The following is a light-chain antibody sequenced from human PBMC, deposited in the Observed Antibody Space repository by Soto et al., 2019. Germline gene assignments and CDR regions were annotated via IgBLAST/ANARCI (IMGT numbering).Light chain of an antibody. CDR2: SAS. V-gene: IGKV1-33*01. Sequence: DIQMTQYPSSLSASVGDRVTISCQASQYTNNYLNWYQQKPGRATKHLICSASNLEAGVPSRFSGSGSGTDVTYTISCLQPEDIATYYCQQYKNPRTFGQRERLEI. J-gene: IGKJ5*01. CDR1: QYTNNY. CDR3: QQYKNPRT.